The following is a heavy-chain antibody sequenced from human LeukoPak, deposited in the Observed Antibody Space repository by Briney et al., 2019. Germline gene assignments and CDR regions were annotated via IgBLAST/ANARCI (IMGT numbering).Heavy chain of an antibody. V-gene: IGHV3-30-3*01. CDR2: ISYDGSNK. D-gene: IGHD1/OR15-1a*01. CDR1: GFTFSSYA. J-gene: IGHJ4*02. Sequence: GGSLRLSCAASGFTFSSYAMHWVRQAPGKGLEWVAVISYDGSNKYYADSVKGRFTISRDNSKNTLYLQLNSLRGEDTAVYYCAREIPGGTTDLDCWGQGTLVTVSS. CDR3: AREIPGGTTDLDC.